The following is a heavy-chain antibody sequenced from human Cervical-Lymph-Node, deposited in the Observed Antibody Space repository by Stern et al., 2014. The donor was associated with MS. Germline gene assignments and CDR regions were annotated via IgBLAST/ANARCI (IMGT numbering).Heavy chain of an antibody. Sequence: VQLVETGGGLIQPGGSLRLSCAASGFTFSANYMSWVRQAPGKGLEWVSSIYSPGSTYYADSVKGRFTISRDNSKNTLYLHLNSLRAEDTAVYFCARIYSRSPSAFDYWGQGTLVTVSS. D-gene: IGHD6-6*01. V-gene: IGHV3-53*02. CDR1: GFTFSANY. CDR2: IYSPGST. J-gene: IGHJ4*02. CDR3: ARIYSRSPSAFDY.